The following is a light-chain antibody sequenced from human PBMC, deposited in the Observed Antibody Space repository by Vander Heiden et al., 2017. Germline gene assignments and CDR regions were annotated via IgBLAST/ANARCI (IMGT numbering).Light chain of an antibody. CDR2: AVS. CDR1: SSDVGGYNF. CDR3: SSYTSSATADVV. J-gene: IGLJ2*01. Sequence: QSALTQPASVSGSPAQSITISCTGTSSDVGGYNFVSWYQQHPGKAPKLLIHAVSDRPSGVSNRFSGSKSGNTASLTISGLQAEDEGNYYCSSYTSSATADVVFGGGTKLTVL. V-gene: IGLV2-14*03.